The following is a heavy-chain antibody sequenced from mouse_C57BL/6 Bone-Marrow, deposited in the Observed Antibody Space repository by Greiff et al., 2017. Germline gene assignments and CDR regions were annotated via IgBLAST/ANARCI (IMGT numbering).Heavy chain of an antibody. CDR3: ARMQYGYYAMDY. D-gene: IGHD2-10*02. V-gene: IGHV5-4*01. Sequence: EVQVVESGGGLVKPGGSLKLSCAASGFTFSSYAMSWVRQTPEKRLEWVATISDGGSYTYYPDNVKGRFTISRDNAKNNLYLQMSHLKSEDTAMYYCARMQYGYYAMDYWGQGTSVTVSS. J-gene: IGHJ4*01. CDR2: ISDGGSYT. CDR1: GFTFSSYA.